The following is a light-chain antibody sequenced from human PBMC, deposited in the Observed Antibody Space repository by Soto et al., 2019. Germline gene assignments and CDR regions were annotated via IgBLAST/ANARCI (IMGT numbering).Light chain of an antibody. Sequence: EIVMTQSPATLSVSPGERVTLSCRASESVGSNLAWYQQIPGQAPRLLMYGASTRATGIPARFSGSGSGTEFTLTISSLRSEDFGVYYCQQYYDWPPLTFGGGTKVDIK. V-gene: IGKV3-15*01. CDR3: QQYYDWPPLT. CDR2: GAS. J-gene: IGKJ4*01. CDR1: ESVGSN.